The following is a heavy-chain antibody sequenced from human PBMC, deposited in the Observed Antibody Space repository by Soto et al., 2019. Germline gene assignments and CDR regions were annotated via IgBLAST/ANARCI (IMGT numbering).Heavy chain of an antibody. CDR1: GGSISSGGYY. Sequence: QVQLQESGPGLVKPSQTLSLTCTVSGGSISSGGYYWSWIRPHPGKGLEWIGYIYYSGSTYYNPSLKSRVTITVDTSKNQFSLKLSSVNAADTAVYYCARFWRGPAAIYYYYGMDVWGQGTTVTVSS. V-gene: IGHV4-31*03. J-gene: IGHJ6*02. CDR2: IYYSGST. D-gene: IGHD2-2*01. CDR3: ARFWRGPAAIYYYYGMDV.